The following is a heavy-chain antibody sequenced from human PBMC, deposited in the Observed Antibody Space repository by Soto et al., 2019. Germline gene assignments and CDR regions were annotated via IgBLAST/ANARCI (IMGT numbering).Heavy chain of an antibody. CDR2: ISSSSGTI. CDR3: AKPRGYYDSSGYPTPDY. Sequence: GGSLRLSCAASGFTFSDHYMNWVRQAPGKGLEWVSYISSSSGTIYYADSVKGRFTISRDNAKNSLYLQMNSLRAEDTAVYYSAKPRGYYDSSGYPTPDYWGQGTLVTVSS. CDR1: GFTFSDHY. J-gene: IGHJ4*02. V-gene: IGHV3-48*01. D-gene: IGHD3-22*01.